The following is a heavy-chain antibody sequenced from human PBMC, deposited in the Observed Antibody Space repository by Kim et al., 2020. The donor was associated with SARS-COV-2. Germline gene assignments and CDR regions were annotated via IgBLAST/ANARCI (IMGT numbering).Heavy chain of an antibody. J-gene: IGHJ5*02. V-gene: IGHV6-1*01. CDR1: GDSVSSNSAA. Sequence: SQTLSLTCAISGDSVSSNSAAWNWIRQSPSRGLEWLGRTYYRSKWYNDYAVSVKSRITINPDTSKNQFSLQLNSVTPEDTAVYYCATSLRGCSSTSCYFWFDPWGQGTLVTVSS. CDR3: ATSLRGCSSTSCYFWFDP. D-gene: IGHD2-2*01. CDR2: TYYRSKWYN.